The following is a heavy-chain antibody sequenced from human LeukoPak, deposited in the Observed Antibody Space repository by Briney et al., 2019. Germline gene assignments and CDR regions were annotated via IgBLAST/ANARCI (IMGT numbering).Heavy chain of an antibody. CDR2: IYPGDSDT. J-gene: IGHJ6*03. D-gene: IGHD6-19*01. CDR3: ARQAVAGNAYYYYYMDV. CDR1: GYSFTSYW. V-gene: IGHV5-51*01. Sequence: GESLKISCKGSGYSFTSYWIGWVRQMPGKGLEWMGIIYPGDSDTRYSPSFQGQVTISADKSISTAYLQWSSLKASDTAMYYCARQAVAGNAYYYYYMDVWGKGTTVTVSS.